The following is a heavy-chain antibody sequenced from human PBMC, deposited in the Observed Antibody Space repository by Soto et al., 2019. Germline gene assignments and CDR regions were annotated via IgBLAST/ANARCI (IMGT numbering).Heavy chain of an antibody. Sequence: ASETLSLTCTVSGGSISSYYWSWIRQPPGKGLEWIGYIYYSGSTNYNPSLKSRVTISVDTSKNQFSLKLSSVTAADTAVYYCARGMITFGGVIVLHYFDYWGQGTLVTVS. J-gene: IGHJ4*02. D-gene: IGHD3-16*02. CDR3: ARGMITFGGVIVLHYFDY. CDR2: IYYSGST. V-gene: IGHV4-59*01. CDR1: GGSISSYY.